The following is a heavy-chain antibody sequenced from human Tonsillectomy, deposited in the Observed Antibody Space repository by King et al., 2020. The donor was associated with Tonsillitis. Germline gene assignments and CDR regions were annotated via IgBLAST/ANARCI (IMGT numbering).Heavy chain of an antibody. CDR1: GLTFDDYV. D-gene: IGHD3-10*01. CDR3: VKDDPFGQTGYYYMDV. CDR2: ISGVGGQT. V-gene: IGHV3-43*02. Sequence: QLVQSGGGVVQPVGSLRLSCATSGLTFDDYVMHWVRQAPGKGLEWVSLISGVGGQTFYTDSVKGRCTISRDNSKNSLYLQMNSRRTEDTAMYYCVKDDPFGQTGYYYMDVWGKGTTVTVSS. J-gene: IGHJ6*03.